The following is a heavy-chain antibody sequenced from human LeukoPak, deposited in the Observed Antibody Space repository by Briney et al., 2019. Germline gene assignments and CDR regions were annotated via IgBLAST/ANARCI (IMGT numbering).Heavy chain of an antibody. Sequence: SETLSLTCTVSGDSVSSVSYYWSWIRQPPGKGLEWIRYIYYSGSTNYNLSFKSRATMSINTSKNQFSLEMSSVTAADTAVYYCARARVTMIRGERVLDYWGQGTLVTVSS. CDR2: IYYSGST. J-gene: IGHJ4*02. CDR3: ARARVTMIRGERVLDY. V-gene: IGHV4-61*01. CDR1: GDSVSSVSYY. D-gene: IGHD3-10*01.